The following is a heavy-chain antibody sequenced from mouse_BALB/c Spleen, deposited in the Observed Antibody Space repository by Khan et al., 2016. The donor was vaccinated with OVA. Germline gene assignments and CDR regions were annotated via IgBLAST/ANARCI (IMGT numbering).Heavy chain of an antibody. CDR3: ARSGYLAWFAY. V-gene: IGHV14-1*02. CDR1: GFNIKDYY. CDR2: IDPENGNI. Sequence: VQLQQSGAELVRPGALVKLSCKASGFNIKDYYLHWVKQRPEQGLEWIGWIDPENGNIVYDPKFPGKASITSDTSSNTAYLQLSSLPTEDTAVDYCARSGYLAWFAYWGQGTLVTVSA. J-gene: IGHJ3*01.